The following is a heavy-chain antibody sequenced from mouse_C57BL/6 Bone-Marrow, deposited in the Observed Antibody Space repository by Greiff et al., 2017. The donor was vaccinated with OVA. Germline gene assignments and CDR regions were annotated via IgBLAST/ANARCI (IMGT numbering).Heavy chain of an antibody. D-gene: IGHD2-3*01. Sequence: EVKVVESGGGLVKPGGSLKLSCAASGFTFSSYAMSWVRQTPEKRLEWVATISDGGSYTYYPDNVKGRFTISRDNAKNNLYLQMSHLKSEDTAMYYCARDRWLLVFDYWGQGTTLTVSS. CDR1: GFTFSSYA. CDR3: ARDRWLLVFDY. J-gene: IGHJ2*01. V-gene: IGHV5-4*01. CDR2: ISDGGSYT.